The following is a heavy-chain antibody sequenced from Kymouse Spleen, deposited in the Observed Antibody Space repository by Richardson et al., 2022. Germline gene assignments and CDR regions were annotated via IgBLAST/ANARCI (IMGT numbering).Heavy chain of an antibody. CDR1: GFTVSSNY. V-gene: IGHV3-53*01. J-gene: IGHJ6*02. CDR2: IYSGGST. CDR3: ARDPLTGTTYYYYGMDV. Sequence: EVQLVESGGGLIQPGGSLRLSCAASGFTVSSNYMSWVRQAPGKGLEWVSVIYSGGSTYYADSVKGRFTISRDNSKNTLYLQMNSLRAEDTAVYYCARDPLTGTTYYYYGMDVWGQGTTVTVSS. D-gene: IGHD1-7*01.